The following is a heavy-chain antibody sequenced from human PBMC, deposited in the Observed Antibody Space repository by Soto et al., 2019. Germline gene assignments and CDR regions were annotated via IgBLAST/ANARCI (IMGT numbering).Heavy chain of an antibody. Sequence: SDTLSLTCTVSGGSISSGGYYWSWIRQHPGKGLEWIGYIYYGGSTYYNPSLKSRATISGDTSKNQFSLKLSSVTAADTAVYYCARGGYYYENSGQNAYDYWGQGIMVTVS. CDR1: GGSISSGGYY. V-gene: IGHV4-31*03. J-gene: IGHJ4*01. CDR2: IYYGGST. CDR3: ARGGYYYENSGQNAYDY. D-gene: IGHD3-22*01.